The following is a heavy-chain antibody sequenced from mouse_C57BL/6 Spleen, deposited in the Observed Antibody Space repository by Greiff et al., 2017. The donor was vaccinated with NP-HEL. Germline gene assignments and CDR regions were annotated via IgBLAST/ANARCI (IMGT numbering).Heavy chain of an antibody. CDR2: INPGSGGT. J-gene: IGHJ4*01. V-gene: IGHV1-54*01. CDR1: GYAFTNYL. Sequence: VQLQQSGAELVRPGTSVKVSCKASGYAFTNYLIEWVKQRPGQGLEWIGVINPGSGGTNYNEKFKGKATLTADKSSSTAYMQLSSLTSEDSAVYFCARWGDYDYDAYAMDYWGQGTSVTVSS. CDR3: ARWGDYDYDAYAMDY. D-gene: IGHD2-4*01.